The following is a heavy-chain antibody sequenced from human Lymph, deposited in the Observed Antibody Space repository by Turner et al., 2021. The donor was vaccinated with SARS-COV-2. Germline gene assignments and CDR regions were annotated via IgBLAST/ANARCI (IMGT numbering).Heavy chain of an antibody. Sequence: QVQLVESGGGVVQPGRSLRLSCAASGFTFSGYGMHWVRQAPGKGLEWVAVISYDGNSEHCADSVKGRFTISRDNSKNTLYLQMNRLRPDDTAVYYCAKDLSAGDYYYYYGMDVWGQGTTVTVSS. V-gene: IGHV3-30*18. D-gene: IGHD3-10*01. CDR2: ISYDGNSE. CDR3: AKDLSAGDYYYYYGMDV. J-gene: IGHJ6*02. CDR1: GFTFSGYG.